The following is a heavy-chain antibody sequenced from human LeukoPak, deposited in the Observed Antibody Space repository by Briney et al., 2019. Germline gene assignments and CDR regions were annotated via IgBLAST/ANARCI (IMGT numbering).Heavy chain of an antibody. V-gene: IGHV4-34*01. Sequence: PSETLSLTCAVYGGSFSGYYWSWIRQPPGKGLEWIGEINHSGSTNYNPPLKSRVTISVDTAKNQFSLKLSSVTAVDTAVYYCARGLAGTTYYYGMDVWGQGTTVTVSS. J-gene: IGHJ6*02. D-gene: IGHD1-7*01. CDR2: INHSGST. CDR1: GGSFSGYY. CDR3: ARGLAGTTYYYGMDV.